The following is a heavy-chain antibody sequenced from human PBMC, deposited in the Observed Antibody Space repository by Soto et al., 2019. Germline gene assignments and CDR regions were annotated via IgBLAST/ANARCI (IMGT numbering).Heavy chain of an antibody. CDR2: ISGSSDYI. J-gene: IGHJ4*02. CDR3: ARGTYYFDSSGYSDFDS. Sequence: LRLSCAASGFTFSSYGMHWVRQAPGKGLEWVSSISGSSDYIYYADSLKGRFTISRDNAKNSLYLQVNSLRAEDTAVYYCARGTYYFDSSGYSDFDSWGQGVLVTVSS. D-gene: IGHD3-22*01. V-gene: IGHV3-21*01. CDR1: GFTFSSYG.